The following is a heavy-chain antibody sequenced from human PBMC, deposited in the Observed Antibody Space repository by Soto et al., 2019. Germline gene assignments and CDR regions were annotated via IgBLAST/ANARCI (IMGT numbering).Heavy chain of an antibody. V-gene: IGHV3-23*01. CDR1: GFTFSNYA. CDR3: ARDYTGRGGSWSLLDN. J-gene: IGHJ4*02. D-gene: IGHD2-15*01. Sequence: EVQLLESGGGLVQPGGSLRLSCAASGFTFSNYAMSWVRQAPGKGLEWVSAISDSGGTTYYADSVRGRFTISRDNSNTTLYLQMNSLRAEDAAVSFCARDYTGRGGSWSLLDNWAQGALVTVSS. CDR2: ISDSGGTT.